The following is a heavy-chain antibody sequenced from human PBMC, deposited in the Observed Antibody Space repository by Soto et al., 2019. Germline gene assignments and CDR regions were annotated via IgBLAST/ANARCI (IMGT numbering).Heavy chain of an antibody. CDR2: ISSDGSNK. D-gene: IGHD5-18*01. CDR3: ARWNVQHDSYGYF. J-gene: IGHJ4*02. CDR1: GFTFSSFP. V-gene: IGHV3-30-3*01. Sequence: GGSLRLSCAASGFTFSSFPMHWVRRAPGKGLEWVALISSDGSNKYYADAVKGRFTISRDNSKNTLYLQMNSLRAEDTAVFYCARWNVQHDSYGYFWGQGTQVTVSS.